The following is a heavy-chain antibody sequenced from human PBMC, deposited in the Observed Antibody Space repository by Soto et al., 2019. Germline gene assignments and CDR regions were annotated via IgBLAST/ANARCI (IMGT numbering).Heavy chain of an antibody. V-gene: IGHV4-59*01. J-gene: IGHJ6*03. D-gene: IGHD4-17*01. CDR3: AVNYYGDYPQSRYYYYYYMDV. CDR1: GGSISSYY. Sequence: SETLSLTCTVSGGSISSYYWSWIRQPPGKGLEWIGYIYYSGSTNYNPSLKSRVTISVDTSKNQFSLKLSSVTAADTAVYYCAVNYYGDYPQSRYYYYYYMDVWGKGTTVTVSS. CDR2: IYYSGST.